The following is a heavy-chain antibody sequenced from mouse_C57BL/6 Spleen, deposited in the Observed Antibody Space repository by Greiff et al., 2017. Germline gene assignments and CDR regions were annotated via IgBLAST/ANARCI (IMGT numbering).Heavy chain of an antibody. Sequence: VQLQQSGAELVRPGASVTLSCKASGYTFTDYEMHWVKQTPVHGLDWIGAIDPETGGTAYNQKFKGKAILTADKSSSTAYMQLRSLTSEDSAVYYCARRRQRLYAMDYWGQGTSVTVSS. CDR3: ARRRQRLYAMDY. CDR2: IDPETGGT. CDR1: GYTFTDYE. V-gene: IGHV1-15*01. D-gene: IGHD3-2*01. J-gene: IGHJ4*01.